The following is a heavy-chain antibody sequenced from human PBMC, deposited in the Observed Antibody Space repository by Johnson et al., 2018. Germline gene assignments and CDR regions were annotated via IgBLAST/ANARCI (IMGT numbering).Heavy chain of an antibody. V-gene: IGHV3-9*01. Sequence: VQLVQSGGGLVQPGRSLRLSCAASGFTFDDYAMHWVRQAPGKGLEGVSGISWNSGSIGDADSVKGRFTISRDNAKNSLYLQMNSLRAEDTALYYCAKDVTIFGVVRRSYYYYMDVWGKGTTVTVSS. CDR2: ISWNSGSI. CDR3: AKDVTIFGVVRRSYYYYMDV. CDR1: GFTFDDYA. D-gene: IGHD3-3*01. J-gene: IGHJ6*03.